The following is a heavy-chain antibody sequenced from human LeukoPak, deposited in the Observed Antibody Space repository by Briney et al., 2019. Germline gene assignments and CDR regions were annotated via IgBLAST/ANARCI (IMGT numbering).Heavy chain of an antibody. D-gene: IGHD1-26*01. J-gene: IGHJ4*02. V-gene: IGHV4-31*03. Sequence: SQTLSLTCTVSGGSISSGGYYWSWIRQHPGKGLEWIGYIYYSGSTYYNPSLKSRVTISVDTSKNQFSLKLSSVTAADTAVYYCARTPWGLNYFDYWGQGTLVTGSS. CDR1: GGSISSGGYY. CDR3: ARTPWGLNYFDY. CDR2: IYYSGST.